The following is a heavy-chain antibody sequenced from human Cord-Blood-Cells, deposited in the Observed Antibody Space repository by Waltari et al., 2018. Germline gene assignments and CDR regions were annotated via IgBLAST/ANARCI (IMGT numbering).Heavy chain of an antibody. CDR1: GGSISSGGYY. D-gene: IGHD3-16*01. CDR3: ARVVRSGPRYWYFDL. V-gene: IGHV4-31*03. Sequence: QVQLQESGPGLVKPSQTLSLTCTVSGGSISSGGYYWSWLRQHPGKGLEWIGYIYYSGSTYYNPSLKSRVTISVDTSKNQFSLKLSSVTAADTAVYYCARVVRSGPRYWYFDLWGRGTLVTVSS. CDR2: IYYSGST. J-gene: IGHJ2*01.